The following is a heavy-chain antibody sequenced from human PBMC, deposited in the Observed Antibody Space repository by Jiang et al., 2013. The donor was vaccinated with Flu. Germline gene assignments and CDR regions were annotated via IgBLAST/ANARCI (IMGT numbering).Heavy chain of an antibody. D-gene: IGHD2-15*01. CDR1: GGTFTDYA. V-gene: IGHV1-69*01. Sequence: SGAEVKKPGSSVKVSCQFSGGTFTDYAINWVRQAPGQGLEWLGGSIPIFGRPNYPQKFQGRVTITADGATSTAYMELNSLRSDDTAIYFCATALGYCSTSACQHRYDSWGQGTLVTVSS. CDR2: SIPIFGRP. CDR3: ATALGYCSTSACQHRYDS. J-gene: IGHJ5*01.